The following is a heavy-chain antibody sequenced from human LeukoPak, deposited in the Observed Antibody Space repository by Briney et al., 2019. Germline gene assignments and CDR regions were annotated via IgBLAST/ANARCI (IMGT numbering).Heavy chain of an antibody. V-gene: IGHV3-21*01. Sequence: GGSLRLSCAASGFTFSSYSMNWVRQAPGKGLEWVSSISSSSSYIYYADSVKGRFTISGDNAKNSLHLQMNSLRAEDTAVYYCARDGDYYDSSAHDAFDIWGQGTMVTVSS. CDR3: ARDGDYYDSSAHDAFDI. D-gene: IGHD3-22*01. J-gene: IGHJ3*02. CDR2: ISSSSSYI. CDR1: GFTFSSYS.